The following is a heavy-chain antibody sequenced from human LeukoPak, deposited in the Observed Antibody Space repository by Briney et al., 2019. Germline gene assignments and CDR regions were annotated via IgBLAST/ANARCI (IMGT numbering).Heavy chain of an antibody. D-gene: IGHD5-24*01. CDR3: ARDKERWLQGPYFDY. CDR2: IYHSGST. Sequence: PSETLSLTCAVSGGSISSSNWWSWVRQPPGKGLEWIGEIYHSGSTNYNPSLKSRVTISVDTSKNQFSLKLSSVTAADTAVYYCARDKERWLQGPYFDYWGQGTLVTVSS. J-gene: IGHJ4*02. V-gene: IGHV4-4*02. CDR1: GGSISSSNW.